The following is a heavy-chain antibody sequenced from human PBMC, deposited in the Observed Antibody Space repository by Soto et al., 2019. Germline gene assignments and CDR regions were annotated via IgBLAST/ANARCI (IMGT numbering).Heavy chain of an antibody. CDR1: GGSISSGGYY. D-gene: IGHD4-17*01. Sequence: SETLSLTCTVSGGSISSGGYYWSWIRQHPGKGLEWIGYIYYSGSTYYNPSLKSRVTISVDTSKNQFSLKLSSVTAADTAVYYCARFNDYGDYALDPWGQGTLVTVSS. CDR3: ARFNDYGDYALDP. V-gene: IGHV4-31*03. J-gene: IGHJ5*02. CDR2: IYYSGST.